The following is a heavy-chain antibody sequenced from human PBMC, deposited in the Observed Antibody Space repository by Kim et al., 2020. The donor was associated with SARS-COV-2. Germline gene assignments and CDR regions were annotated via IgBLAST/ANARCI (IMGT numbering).Heavy chain of an antibody. CDR1: GGSFSGYY. Sequence: SETLSLTCAVYGGSFSGYYWSWIRQPPGKGLEWIGEINHSGSTNYNPSLKSRVTISVDTSKNQFSLKLSSVTAADTAVYYCVRLPMDYYDSSGYYHFDYWGQGTLVTVSS. CDR2: INHSGST. CDR3: VRLPMDYYDSSGYYHFDY. J-gene: IGHJ4*02. V-gene: IGHV4-34*01. D-gene: IGHD3-22*01.